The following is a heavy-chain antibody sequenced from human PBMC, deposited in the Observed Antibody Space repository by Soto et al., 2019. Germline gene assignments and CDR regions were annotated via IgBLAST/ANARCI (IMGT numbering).Heavy chain of an antibody. J-gene: IGHJ6*02. CDR2: IYYSGST. CDR3: ARDGNYYDSSGYYPPYYDYYGMDV. V-gene: IGHV4-59*01. CDR1: GGSISSYY. D-gene: IGHD3-22*01. Sequence: SETLSLTCTVSGGSISSYYWSWIRQPPGKGLEWIGYIYYSGSTNYNPSLKSRVTISVATSKNQFSLKLSSVTAADTAVYYRARDGNYYDSSGYYPPYYDYYGMDVWGQGTTVTVSS.